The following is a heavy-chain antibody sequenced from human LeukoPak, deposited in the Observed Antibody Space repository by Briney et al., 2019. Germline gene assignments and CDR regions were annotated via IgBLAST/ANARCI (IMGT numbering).Heavy chain of an antibody. D-gene: IGHD3-22*01. CDR2: ISGRGGST. Sequence: GGSLRLSCAASGFTFSSHAMSWVRQAPGKGLEWVSSISGRGGSTYYADSVTGRFTISQYNSKNTLYLQMNSLRAEDTAVYYCAKDQKSGCYYDSSGPFDYWGQGTLVTVSS. CDR3: AKDQKSGCYYDSSGPFDY. CDR1: GFTFSSHA. J-gene: IGHJ4*02. V-gene: IGHV3-23*01.